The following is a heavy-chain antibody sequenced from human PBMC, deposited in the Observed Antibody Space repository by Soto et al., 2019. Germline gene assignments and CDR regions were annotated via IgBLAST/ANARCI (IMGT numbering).Heavy chain of an antibody. CDR3: ARDIRGYSRAFDF. CDR2: IYSSGTT. CDR1: VDSFISDDFN. Sequence: SETLSLTCTVSVDSFISDDFNWTWIRQPPGKGLEWIGYIYSSGTTNYNPSLKSRVTISLDTSSNQFSLKLTSVTAADTAVYYCARDIRGYSRAFDFWGQGTLVTVSS. J-gene: IGHJ4*02. V-gene: IGHV4-61*08. D-gene: IGHD5-18*01.